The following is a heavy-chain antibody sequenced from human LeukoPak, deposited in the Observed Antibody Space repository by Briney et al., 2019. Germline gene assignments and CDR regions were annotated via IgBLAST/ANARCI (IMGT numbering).Heavy chain of an antibody. J-gene: IGHJ6*02. CDR1: GFTFRTLV. Sequence: GGSLTHSCAASGFTFRTLVIIWVRQAPGKGLEWVSTISDIGRSTHYADSVKGRFTISRDNSKNTLDLQMNSLRAEDTAIYFCAKDVRAGGGGMEFWGQGTTVTVSS. D-gene: IGHD3-10*02. CDR2: ISDIGRST. CDR3: AKDVRAGGGGMEF. V-gene: IGHV3-23*01.